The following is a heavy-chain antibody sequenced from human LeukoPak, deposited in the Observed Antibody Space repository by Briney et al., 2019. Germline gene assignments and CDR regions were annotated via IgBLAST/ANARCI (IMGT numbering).Heavy chain of an antibody. CDR3: ASNWNYIRGYGMDV. D-gene: IGHD1-7*01. Sequence: GGSLRLSRAASGFTFSNYWVSWVRQAPGKRLQWVANINQDGSEKHYVDSVRGRFTISRDNAKNSLYLQMNSLRAEDTAVYYCASNWNYIRGYGMDVWGQGNTVTVSS. CDR1: GFTFSNYW. CDR2: INQDGSEK. V-gene: IGHV3-7*01. J-gene: IGHJ6*02.